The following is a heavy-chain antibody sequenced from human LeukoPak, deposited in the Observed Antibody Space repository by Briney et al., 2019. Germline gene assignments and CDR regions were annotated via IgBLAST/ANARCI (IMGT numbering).Heavy chain of an antibody. Sequence: GGSLRLSCAAYGLTVSSNYMSWVRQAPGKGLEWVSVIYSGGSTYYADSVKGRFTISRDNSKNTLYLQMNSLRAEDTAVYYCARGRYYDSSGFDPFDYWGQGTLVTVSS. CDR3: ARGRYYDSSGFDPFDY. CDR2: IYSGGST. V-gene: IGHV3-66*01. J-gene: IGHJ4*02. D-gene: IGHD3-22*01. CDR1: GLTVSSNY.